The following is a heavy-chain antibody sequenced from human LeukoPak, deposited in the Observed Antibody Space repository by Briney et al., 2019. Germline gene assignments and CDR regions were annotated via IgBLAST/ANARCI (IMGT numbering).Heavy chain of an antibody. D-gene: IGHD2-15*01. Sequence: SETLSLTCTVSGGSISSYYWSWIRQPPGKGLEWIGYIYTSGSTNYNPSLKSRVTISVDTSKNQFSLKLSSVTAADTAVYYCARGFSGPTPNWFDPWGQETLVTVSS. J-gene: IGHJ5*02. V-gene: IGHV4-4*09. CDR3: ARGFSGPTPNWFDP. CDR2: IYTSGST. CDR1: GGSISSYY.